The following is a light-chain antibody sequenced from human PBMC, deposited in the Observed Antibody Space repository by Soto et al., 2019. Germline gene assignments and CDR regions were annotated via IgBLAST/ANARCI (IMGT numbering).Light chain of an antibody. CDR1: QSLLHSDGNTY. V-gene: IGKV2-28*01. Sequence: DIVMTQTPLSLSVTPGQPASIACNASQSLLHSDGNTYMFWYVQKPGQPPQLLIYLGSNRASGVPDSFSGSGSGTDFTLKISRVEAEDVGVYYCMQPLQSWTFGQGTKVDIK. CDR2: LGS. J-gene: IGKJ1*01. CDR3: MQPLQSWT.